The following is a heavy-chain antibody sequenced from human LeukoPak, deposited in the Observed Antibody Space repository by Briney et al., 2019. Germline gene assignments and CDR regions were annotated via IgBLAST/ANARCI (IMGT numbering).Heavy chain of an antibody. CDR1: GGSISSSSYY. CDR3: ARVGIGGPHYYYYYMDV. D-gene: IGHD3-10*01. CDR2: IYYSGST. V-gene: IGHV4-39*07. Sequence: PSETLSLTCTVSGGSISSSSYYWGWIRQPPGKGLEWIGSIYYSGSTYYNPSLKSRVTISVDTSKNQFSLKLSSVTAADTAVYYCARVGIGGPHYYYYYMDVWGKGTTVTISS. J-gene: IGHJ6*03.